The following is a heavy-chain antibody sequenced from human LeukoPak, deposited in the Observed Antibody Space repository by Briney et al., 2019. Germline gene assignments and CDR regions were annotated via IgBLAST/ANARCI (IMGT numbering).Heavy chain of an antibody. CDR2: INPNSGGT. CDR3: ARGDRVTPGSDY. Sequence: ASVKVSCKASGYTFTGYYMHWVRQAPGQGLEWMGWINPNSGGTNYAQKFQGRVTMTRDTSISTAYMELSSLRSEDTAVYYCARGDRVTPGSDYWGQGTLVTVPS. D-gene: IGHD5-18*01. J-gene: IGHJ4*02. CDR1: GYTFTGYY. V-gene: IGHV1-2*02.